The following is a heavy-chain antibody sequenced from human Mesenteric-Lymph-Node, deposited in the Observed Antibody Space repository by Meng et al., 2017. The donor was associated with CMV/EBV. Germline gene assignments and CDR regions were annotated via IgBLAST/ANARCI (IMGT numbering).Heavy chain of an antibody. V-gene: IGHV4-39*07. J-gene: IGHJ4*02. D-gene: IGHD3/OR15-3a*01. CDR2: IYFRGST. CDR1: GFTFSSYE. Sequence: GALRLSCAASGFTFSSYEMNWVRQSPGKGLEYIGSIYFRGSTYYSPSFRSRVTISIDTSKNQFSLGLNSVTAADTAIYYCARIYNFREADYWGQGTLVTVSS. CDR3: ARIYNFREADY.